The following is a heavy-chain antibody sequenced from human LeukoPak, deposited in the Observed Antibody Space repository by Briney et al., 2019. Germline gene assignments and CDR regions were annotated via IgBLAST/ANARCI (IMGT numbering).Heavy chain of an antibody. CDR2: IYSGTT. V-gene: IGHV3-53*01. CDR1: GFSVSDNS. CDR3: AKALGDWPTTLDY. D-gene: IGHD3-16*01. J-gene: IGHJ4*02. Sequence: LAGGSLRLSCTVSGFSVSDNSMSWVRQAPGKGLEWVSFIYSGTTHYSDSVKGRFTISRDNSKNTLYLQMNSLRAEDTAVYFCAKALGDWPTTLDYWGRGTLVTVSS.